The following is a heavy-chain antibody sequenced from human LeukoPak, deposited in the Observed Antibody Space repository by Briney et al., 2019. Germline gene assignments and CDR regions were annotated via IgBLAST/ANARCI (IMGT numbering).Heavy chain of an antibody. CDR2: TYYRSKWNN. J-gene: IGHJ4*02. D-gene: IGHD2-8*01. CDR1: GDSVSSNSVA. V-gene: IGHV6-1*01. CDR3: ARGFKYGFDH. Sequence: SQTLSLTCAISGDSVSSNSVAWNWIRQSPSRGLEWLGRTYYRSKWNNDYAVSVQSRITINPDTSKNQFSLQLNSVTPEDTAVYYCARGFKYGFDHWGQGALVTVSS.